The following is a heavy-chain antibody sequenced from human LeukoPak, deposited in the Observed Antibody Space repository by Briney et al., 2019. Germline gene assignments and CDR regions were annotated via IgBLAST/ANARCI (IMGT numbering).Heavy chain of an antibody. CDR2: ISSSSSYI. J-gene: IGHJ4*02. CDR1: GFTFSSYS. Sequence: GGSLRLSCAASGFTFSSYSMNWVRQAPGKGLEWVSSISSSSSYIYYADSVEGRFTISRDNAKNSLYLQMNSLRAEDTAVYYCARYSYGYFDYWGQGTLVTVSS. D-gene: IGHD5-18*01. CDR3: ARYSYGYFDY. V-gene: IGHV3-21*01.